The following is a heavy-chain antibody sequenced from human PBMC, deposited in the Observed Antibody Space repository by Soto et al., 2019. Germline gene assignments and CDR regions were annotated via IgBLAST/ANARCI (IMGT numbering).Heavy chain of an antibody. CDR2: INPSGGST. Sequence: QVQLVQSGAEVKKPGASVKVSCKASGYTFTSYYMHWVRQAPGQGLEWMGIINPSGGSTSYAQKFQGRVTMIRDTSTSTVYMELSSLRSEDTAVYYCASSQYEGSYFDYRGQGTLVTVSS. CDR3: ASSQYEGSYFDY. J-gene: IGHJ4*02. V-gene: IGHV1-46*01. CDR1: GYTFTSYY. D-gene: IGHD3-10*01.